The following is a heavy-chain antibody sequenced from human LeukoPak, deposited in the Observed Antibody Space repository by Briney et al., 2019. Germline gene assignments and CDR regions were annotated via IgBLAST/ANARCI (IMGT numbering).Heavy chain of an antibody. CDR1: GLTFSGYG. CDR3: ARDGAPYYYGSGSFYLFDY. D-gene: IGHD3-10*01. Sequence: PGGSLRLSCAASGLTFSGYGMHWVRQAPGKGLEWVAIIWFDGSNKYYADSVKGRFTISRDNSENTLYLQMNSLRAEDTAVYYCARDGAPYYYGSGSFYLFDYWGQGTLVTVSS. CDR2: IWFDGSNK. J-gene: IGHJ4*02. V-gene: IGHV3-33*01.